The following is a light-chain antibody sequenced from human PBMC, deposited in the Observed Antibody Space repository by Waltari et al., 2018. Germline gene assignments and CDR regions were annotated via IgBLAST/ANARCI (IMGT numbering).Light chain of an antibody. J-gene: IGLJ3*02. V-gene: IGLV2-14*03. CDR1: SSDVGGYNY. CDR3: SSYTSSSTWV. Sequence: QSALTQPASVSGSPGQSITISCTGTSSDVGGYNYVSWYQQHPGKAPNLMLYDVSNRPSGVSNRLSGSKSGNTAALTISGLQAEDEADYYCSSYTSSSTWVFGGGTKLTVL. CDR2: DVS.